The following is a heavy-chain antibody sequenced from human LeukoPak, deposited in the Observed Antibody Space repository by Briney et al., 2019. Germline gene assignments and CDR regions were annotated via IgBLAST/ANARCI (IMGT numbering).Heavy chain of an antibody. CDR1: GYTFTNYG. CDR3: AGFNWNDVPYFDY. CDR2: ISAYTGST. D-gene: IGHD1-20*01. V-gene: IGHV1-18*01. J-gene: IGHJ4*02. Sequence: ASVKVSCKASGYTFTNYGISWVRQAPGQGLEWMGWISAYTGSTNYAQKLQGRVTMTTDTSTSTAYMELRSLRSDDTAVYYCAGFNWNDVPYFDYWGQGTLVTVSS.